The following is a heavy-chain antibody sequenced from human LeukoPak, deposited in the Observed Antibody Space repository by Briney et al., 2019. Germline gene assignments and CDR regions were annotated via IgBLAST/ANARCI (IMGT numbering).Heavy chain of an antibody. D-gene: IGHD3-10*02. Sequence: GGSLRLSCAASGFTFNDYAMHWVRHLPGKGLEWVSLISGDGESTYYRDSVKGRFTISRDKSKNSLYLQMNSLRAEDTALYYCAQGRTMLFGELLPLKGGQGTLVTVSS. CDR1: GFTFNDYA. V-gene: IGHV3-43*02. CDR3: AQGRTMLFGELLPLK. CDR2: ISGDGEST. J-gene: IGHJ4*02.